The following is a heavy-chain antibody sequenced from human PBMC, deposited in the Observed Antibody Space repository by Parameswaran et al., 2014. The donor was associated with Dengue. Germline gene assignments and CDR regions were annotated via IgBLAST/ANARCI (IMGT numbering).Heavy chain of an antibody. V-gene: IGHV5-51*01. J-gene: IGHJ3*02. Sequence: VRQMPGKGLEWMGIIYPGDSDTRYSPSFQGQVTISADKSISTAYLQWSSLKASDTAMYYCASPYSSGAGGAFDIWGQGTMVTVSS. CDR3: ASPYSSGAGGAFDI. D-gene: IGHD6-19*01. CDR2: IYPGDSDT.